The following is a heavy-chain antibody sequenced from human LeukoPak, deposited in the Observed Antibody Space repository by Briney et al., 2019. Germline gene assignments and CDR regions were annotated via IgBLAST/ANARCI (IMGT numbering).Heavy chain of an antibody. CDR2: ISVSGGST. CDR3: VKDRSGFITVNT. CDR1: GFTFASYA. Sequence: GGSLRLSCPPSGFTFASYAISWVRQAPGKWLGWVSSISVSGGSTYYADSGKGRFTISTDNSKNTMYLQMDRLRGEQTYVYYCVKDRSGFITVNTWGQGTLVTVSS. J-gene: IGHJ4*02. D-gene: IGHD4-17*01. V-gene: IGHV3-23*01.